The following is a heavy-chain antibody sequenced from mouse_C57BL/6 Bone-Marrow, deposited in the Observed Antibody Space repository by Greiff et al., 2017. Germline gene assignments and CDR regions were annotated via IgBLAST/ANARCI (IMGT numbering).Heavy chain of an antibody. D-gene: IGHD2-1*01. CDR3: ARLYYGNYGYFDY. CDR1: GFTFSDYY. J-gene: IGHJ2*01. CDR2: ISNGGGST. Sequence: EVNLVESGGGLVQPGGSLKLSCAASGFTFSDYYMYWVRQTPEKRLEWVAYISNGGGSTYYPDTVKGRFTISRDNAKNTLYLQMSRLKSEDTAMYYCARLYYGNYGYFDYWGQGTTLTVSS. V-gene: IGHV5-12*01.